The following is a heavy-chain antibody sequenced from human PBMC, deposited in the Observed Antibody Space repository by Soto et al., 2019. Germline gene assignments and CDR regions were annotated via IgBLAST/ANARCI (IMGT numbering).Heavy chain of an antibody. CDR2: IIPIFGTA. J-gene: IGHJ5*02. D-gene: IGHD3-3*01. V-gene: IGHV1-69*13. Sequence: SVKVSCKASGGTFSSYAISWVRQAPGQGLEWMGGIIPIFGTANYAQKFQGRVTITADESTSTAYMELSSLRSEDTAVYYCARGRDFWSGSYNWFDPWGQGTRVTVSS. CDR3: ARGRDFWSGSYNWFDP. CDR1: GGTFSSYA.